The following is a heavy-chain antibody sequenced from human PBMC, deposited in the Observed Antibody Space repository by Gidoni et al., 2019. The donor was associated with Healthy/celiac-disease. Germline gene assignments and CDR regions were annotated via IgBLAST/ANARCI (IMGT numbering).Heavy chain of an antibody. D-gene: IGHD1-26*01. CDR2: INHSGST. J-gene: IGHJ3*02. CDR1: GGSFSGYY. Sequence: QVQLQQWGAGLLKPSETLSLTCAVYGGSFSGYYWSWIRQPPGKGLEWIGEINHSGSTNSNPSLKSRVTISVDTSTNHFSLKLSSVTAADTAVYYCARARRRIVGATTAFDIWGQGTMVTVSS. CDR3: ARARRRIVGATTAFDI. V-gene: IGHV4-34*01.